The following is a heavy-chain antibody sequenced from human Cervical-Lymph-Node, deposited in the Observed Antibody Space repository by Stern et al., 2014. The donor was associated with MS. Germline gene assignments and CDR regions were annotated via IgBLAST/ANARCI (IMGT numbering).Heavy chain of an antibody. J-gene: IGHJ4*02. V-gene: IGHV5-51*01. CDR2: IYPGDADT. D-gene: IGHD5-24*01. Sequence: VQLVQSGAEVKKPGESLKISCKGSGYTFTSYWIGWVRQMPGKGLEWMGIIYPGDADTSYSPSFQGQVTISADKSISTAYLQWSSLKASDTAMYYCARQMATAIQGLDYWGQGTLVTVSS. CDR1: GYTFTSYW. CDR3: ARQMATAIQGLDY.